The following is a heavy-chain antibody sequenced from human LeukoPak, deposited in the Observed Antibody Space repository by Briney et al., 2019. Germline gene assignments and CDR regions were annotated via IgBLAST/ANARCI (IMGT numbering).Heavy chain of an antibody. J-gene: IGHJ2*01. CDR3: ARGGLAARVWYFDL. Sequence: SETLSLTCAVSGYSISSGYYWGWIRQPPGKGLEWIGSIYHSGSTYYNPSLKSRVTISVDTSKNQFSLKLSSVTAADTAVYYCARGGLAARVWYFDLWGRGTLVTVSS. D-gene: IGHD6-6*01. CDR2: IYHSGST. V-gene: IGHV4-38-2*01. CDR1: GYSISSGYY.